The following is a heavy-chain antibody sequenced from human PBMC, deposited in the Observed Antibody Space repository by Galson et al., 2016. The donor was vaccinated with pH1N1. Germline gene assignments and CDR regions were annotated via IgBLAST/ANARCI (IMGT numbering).Heavy chain of an antibody. CDR1: GFTFSSYS. J-gene: IGHJ6*02. V-gene: IGHV3-48*01. Sequence: SLRLSCAASGFTFSSYSMNWVRQAPGKGLEWVSYISSSSSTIYYADSVKGRFTISRDNAKNSLYLQMNSLRAEDTAVYYCARVNHYYYYGMDVWGQWTTVTVSS. D-gene: IGHD1-14*01. CDR2: ISSSSSTI. CDR3: ARVNHYYYYGMDV.